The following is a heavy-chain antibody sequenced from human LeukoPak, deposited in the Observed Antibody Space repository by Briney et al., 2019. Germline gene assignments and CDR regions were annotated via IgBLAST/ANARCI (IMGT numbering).Heavy chain of an antibody. D-gene: IGHD1-1*01. CDR2: IYPGDSST. CDR3: AKPRISSWNGPPNHYYYMDV. J-gene: IGHJ6*03. Sequence: GESLKISCRGSGYNFTSYWIGWVRQMPGNGLQWIGIIYPGDSSTRYSPSFQGQVTISADKSISTAYLQWSSLKASDTAMYYCAKPRISSWNGPPNHYYYMDVWGKGTTVTVSS. V-gene: IGHV5-51*01. CDR1: GYNFTSYW.